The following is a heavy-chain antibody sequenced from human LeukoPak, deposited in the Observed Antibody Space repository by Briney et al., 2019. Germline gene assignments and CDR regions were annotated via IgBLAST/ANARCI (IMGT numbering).Heavy chain of an antibody. Sequence: SETLSLTCTVSGGSISSYYWSWIRQPPGKELEWIGYIYYSGSTNYNPSLKSRVTISVDTSKNQFSLKLSSVTAADTAVYYCATQGYFDSSGYYYFAVDYWGQGTLVTVSS. D-gene: IGHD3-22*01. CDR2: IYYSGST. J-gene: IGHJ4*02. V-gene: IGHV4-59*08. CDR3: ATQGYFDSSGYYYFAVDY. CDR1: GGSISSYY.